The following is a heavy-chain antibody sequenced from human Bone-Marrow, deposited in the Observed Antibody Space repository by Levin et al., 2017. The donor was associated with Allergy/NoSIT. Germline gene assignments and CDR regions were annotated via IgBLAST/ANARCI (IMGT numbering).Heavy chain of an antibody. CDR1: GGTFSSYA. J-gene: IGHJ4*02. V-gene: IGHV1-69*01. CDR3: ARERAVAGLFDY. Sequence: GGSLRLSCKASGGTFSSYAISWVRQAPGQGLEWMGGIIPIFGTANYAQKFQGRVTITADESTSTAYMELSSLRSEDTAVYYCARERAVAGLFDYWGQGTLVTVSS. CDR2: IIPIFGTA. D-gene: IGHD6-19*01.